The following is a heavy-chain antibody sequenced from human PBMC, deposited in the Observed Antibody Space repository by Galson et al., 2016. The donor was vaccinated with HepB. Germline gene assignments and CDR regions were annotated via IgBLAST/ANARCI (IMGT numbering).Heavy chain of an antibody. CDR1: GYSFASYW. Sequence: QSGAEVKKPGESLKISCQASGYSFASYWLAWVRQMPGKGLEGVGIIYPGDPDTKYSPYLEVQVTTSVAKSNNTASLHWNRLQASDTGIYFCARHRSNPKSRDYHYGLDVWGQGTTVTVSS. D-gene: IGHD4/OR15-4a*01. V-gene: IGHV5-51*01. CDR2: IYPGDPDT. CDR3: ARHRSNPKSRDYHYGLDV. J-gene: IGHJ6*02.